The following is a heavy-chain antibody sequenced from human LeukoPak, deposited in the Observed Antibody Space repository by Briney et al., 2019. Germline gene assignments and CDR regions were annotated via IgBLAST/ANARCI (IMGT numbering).Heavy chain of an antibody. J-gene: IGHJ4*02. D-gene: IGHD3-10*01. Sequence: SVKVSCKASGGTFSSYAISWVRQAPGQGLEWMGRIIPIFGIANYAQKFQGRVTITADKSTSTAYMGLSSLRSEDTAVYYCASEDYGSGRNKYYFDYWGQGTLVTVSS. CDR1: GGTFSSYA. CDR2: IIPIFGIA. V-gene: IGHV1-69*04. CDR3: ASEDYGSGRNKYYFDY.